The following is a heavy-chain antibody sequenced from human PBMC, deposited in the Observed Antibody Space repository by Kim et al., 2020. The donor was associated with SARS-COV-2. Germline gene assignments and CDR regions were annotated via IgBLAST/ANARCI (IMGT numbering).Heavy chain of an antibody. CDR3: AKDLRGEVVPAANWFDP. J-gene: IGHJ5*02. V-gene: IGHV3-23*01. Sequence: VKGPLPIPRDNSKNTLYLQMNSLRAEDTAVYYCAKDLRGEVVPAANWFDPWGQGTLVTVSS. D-gene: IGHD2-2*01.